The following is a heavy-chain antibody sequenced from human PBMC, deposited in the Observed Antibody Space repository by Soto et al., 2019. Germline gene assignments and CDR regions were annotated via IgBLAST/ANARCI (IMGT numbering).Heavy chain of an antibody. CDR2: INAGNGYT. CDR3: TRDLGHDAFDI. D-gene: IGHD3-16*01. CDR1: GNTFTTYV. Sequence: GASVKFSCKASGNTFTTYVMHWVRQAPGQRLEWMGWINAGNGYTRYSQKFQGRVTITRDTFATTAYMELSSLRSEDTAVYYCTRDLGHDAFDIWGQGTMVTVSS. V-gene: IGHV1-3*01. J-gene: IGHJ3*02.